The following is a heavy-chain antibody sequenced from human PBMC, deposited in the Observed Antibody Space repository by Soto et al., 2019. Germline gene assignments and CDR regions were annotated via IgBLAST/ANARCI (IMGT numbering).Heavy chain of an antibody. CDR3: AKGGSSGWTGGEDF. CDR2: ITSDGSTT. CDR1: GFTFSNYA. Sequence: EVQLLESGGGLVQPGGSLRLSCVVSGFTFSNYAMSWVRKTPGKGLEWVSGITSDGSTTWYAEFVEGRFTISRDNSKNTVYLQLNSPRGEGAAVYFCAKGGSSGWTGGEDFWGQGTMVTVSS. D-gene: IGHD6-19*01. V-gene: IGHV3-23*01. J-gene: IGHJ4*02.